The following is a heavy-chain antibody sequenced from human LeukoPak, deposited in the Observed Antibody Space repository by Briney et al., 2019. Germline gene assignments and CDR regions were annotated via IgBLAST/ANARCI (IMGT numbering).Heavy chain of an antibody. CDR1: GFTFSSYW. J-gene: IGHJ4*02. Sequence: PGGSLRLSCAASGFTFSSYWMSWVRQAPGKGVEGVANIKQDGSNKYYADSVKGRFTISRDNSKNTLYLQMNSLRAEDTAVYYCAKDSWASGSFDYWGQGTLVTVSS. CDR3: AKDSWASGSFDY. CDR2: IKQDGSNK. D-gene: IGHD6-13*01. V-gene: IGHV3-7*01.